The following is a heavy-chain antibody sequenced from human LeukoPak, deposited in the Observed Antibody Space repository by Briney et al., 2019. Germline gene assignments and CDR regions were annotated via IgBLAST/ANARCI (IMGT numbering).Heavy chain of an antibody. D-gene: IGHD5-12*01. CDR2: IYYSGST. CDR1: GASISSYY. CDR3: ARVGAGFRVASFDY. J-gene: IGHJ4*02. Sequence: PSETLSLTCTVSGASISSYYWSWIRQPPGKGLEWIGYIYYSGSTYYNPSLKSRVIISVDTSKNQFSLKLGSVTAADTAVYYCARVGAGFRVASFDYWGQGTLVTVSS. V-gene: IGHV4-30-4*01.